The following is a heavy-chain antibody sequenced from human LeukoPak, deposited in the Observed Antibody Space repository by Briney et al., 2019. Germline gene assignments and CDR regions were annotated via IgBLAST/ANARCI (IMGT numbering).Heavy chain of an antibody. J-gene: IGHJ4*02. Sequence: GESLKISCKASGYTFTNYWIGWVRQMPGKGLEWMGLVYPGDSDTRYSPSFLGQVTISADKSISTAYLHWSSLKASDTAVYYCARRYQYCDGGSCYPYYFDSWGQGTLVTVSS. CDR1: GYTFTNYW. V-gene: IGHV5-51*01. CDR2: VYPGDSDT. CDR3: ARRYQYCDGGSCYPYYFDS. D-gene: IGHD2-15*01.